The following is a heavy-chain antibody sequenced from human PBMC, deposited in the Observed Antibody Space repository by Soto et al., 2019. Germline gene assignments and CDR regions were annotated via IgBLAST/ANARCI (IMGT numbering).Heavy chain of an antibody. J-gene: IGHJ3*01. V-gene: IGHV2-5*01. CDR2: IYWSGDE. CDR3: ARGLASLPVFAFDV. Sequence: SGPTLVNPTQALTLTCSFSGFSLSTSGVGVGWVRQPPGKALEWLVLIYWSGDEHYRPSLKSRLTITKATSKNQVVLIMTNMDPVDTVTYYCARGLASLPVFAFDVWGQGTTVTVSS. CDR1: GFSLSTSGVG. D-gene: IGHD3-3*02.